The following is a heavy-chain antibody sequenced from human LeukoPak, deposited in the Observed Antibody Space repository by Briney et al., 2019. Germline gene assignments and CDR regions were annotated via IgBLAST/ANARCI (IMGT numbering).Heavy chain of an antibody. J-gene: IGHJ3*02. V-gene: IGHV1-69-2*01. CDR3: ARTHYYDSSGYTPYAFDI. CDR2: VDPEDGET. D-gene: IGHD3-22*01. Sequence: ASVKISCKVSGYTFIDYYMHWVQQAPGKGLDWMGLVDPEDGETIYAEKFQGRVTITADTSTDTAYMELSSLRSEDTAVDYCARTHYYDSSGYTPYAFDIWGQGTLVTVSS. CDR1: GYTFIDYY.